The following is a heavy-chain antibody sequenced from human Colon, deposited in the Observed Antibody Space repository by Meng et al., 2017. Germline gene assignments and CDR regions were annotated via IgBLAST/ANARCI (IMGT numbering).Heavy chain of an antibody. CDR1: GYIFTNYW. V-gene: IGHV5-51*01. D-gene: IGHD3-22*01. CDR3: ARGYYYDKSGYSFDH. CDR2: IYPGDSEI. J-gene: IGHJ4*02. Sequence: GESLKISCQGSGYIFTNYWVAWVRQMPGKGLEWMGIIYPGDSEIRYSPSFQGQVSISAEKSISTAHLQWSSLKASDTAVYYCARGYYYDKSGYSFDHWGQGTLVTVSS.